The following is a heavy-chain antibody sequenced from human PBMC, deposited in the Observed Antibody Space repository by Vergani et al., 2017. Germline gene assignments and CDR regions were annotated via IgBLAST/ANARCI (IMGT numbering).Heavy chain of an antibody. V-gene: IGHV3-9*01. Sequence: VQLVESGGGLVQPGRSLRLSCAASGFTFDDYAMHWVRQAPGEGLEWVSGISWNSGSIGYADSVKGRFTISRDNAKNPLYLQMNSLRAEDTALYYCAKDLYSGYDREAFDIWGQGTMVTVSS. CDR1: GFTFDDYA. CDR3: AKDLYSGYDREAFDI. J-gene: IGHJ3*02. D-gene: IGHD5-12*01. CDR2: ISWNSGSI.